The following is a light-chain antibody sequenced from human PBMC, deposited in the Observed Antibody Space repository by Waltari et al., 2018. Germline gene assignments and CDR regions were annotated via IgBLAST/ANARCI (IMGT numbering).Light chain of an antibody. CDR3: SSYSGTNTRVI. Sequence: QSALTQPASVSGSPGQSISISCTGTSIDIGHYDYVSWYQQQPGKAPKMVICDVSHRPSGVSNRFSGSKSGNTASLIISGLQSEDEGDYYCSSYSGTNTRVIFGGGTKLTVL. CDR2: DVS. J-gene: IGLJ2*01. V-gene: IGLV2-14*03. CDR1: SIDIGHYDY.